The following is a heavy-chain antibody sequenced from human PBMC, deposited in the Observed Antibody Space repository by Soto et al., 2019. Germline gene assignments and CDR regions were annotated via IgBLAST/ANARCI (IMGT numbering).Heavy chain of an antibody. V-gene: IGHV3-11*06. CDR2: ISRSSRST. CDR3: ARHTSGWHYYDY. D-gene: IGHD6-19*01. J-gene: IGHJ4*02. CDR1: GFNFSDHY. Sequence: GGSLILSCAASGFNFSDHYMNWVRQAPGKGLEWVSYISRSSRSTNFADSVKGRFTISRDNAKNSLYLQMNSLRVEDTAVYYCARHTSGWHYYDYWGEGTPVTVSS.